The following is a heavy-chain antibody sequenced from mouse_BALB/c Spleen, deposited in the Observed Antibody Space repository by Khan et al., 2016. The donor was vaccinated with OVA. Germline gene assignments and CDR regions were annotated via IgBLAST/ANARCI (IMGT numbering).Heavy chain of an antibody. CDR2: INPSTGYT. J-gene: IGHJ4*01. Sequence: QVQLQQSGAELAKPGASVKMSCKASGYTFTSYWMHWVKQRPGQGLEWIGYINPSTGYTEYNQKFKDKATLTTDKSSSTAYMQLSSLTSEDSAVYYCTASFHCYNSVDNWGQGTSVTVSS. V-gene: IGHV1-7*01. CDR3: TASFHCYNSVDN. CDR1: GYTFTSYW. D-gene: IGHD2-12*01.